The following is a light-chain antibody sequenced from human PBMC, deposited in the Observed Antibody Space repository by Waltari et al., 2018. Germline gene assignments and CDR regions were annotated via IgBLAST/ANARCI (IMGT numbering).Light chain of an antibody. V-gene: IGLV1-40*01. J-gene: IGLJ2*01. CDR2: GNN. CDR3: QSSDTSLSGWI. CDR1: SSNIGAGSD. Sequence: QSVLTQPPSVSGAPGQRVTISCTGSSSNIGAGSDVHWYQQLPGAAPNLLIFGNNNRPSGVPDRFSGSKSGTSASLAIAWLQFEDEATYFCQSSDTSLSGWIFGGGTKLIVL.